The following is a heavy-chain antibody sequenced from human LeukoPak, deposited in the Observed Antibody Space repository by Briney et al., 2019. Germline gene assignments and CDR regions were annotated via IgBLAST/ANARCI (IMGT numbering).Heavy chain of an antibody. D-gene: IGHD4-11*01. Sequence: GGSLRLSCAGSGSTFSTSWLGWVRKAPGKGLEGVANVQHIGGETYYVDSVKGRFTISRDNAKNSVYLQMNSLGADDTAVYYCATYSILNAREFRYWGQGTLVTVTS. CDR2: VQHIGGET. CDR1: GSTFSTSW. V-gene: IGHV3-7*01. CDR3: ATYSILNAREFRY. J-gene: IGHJ1*01.